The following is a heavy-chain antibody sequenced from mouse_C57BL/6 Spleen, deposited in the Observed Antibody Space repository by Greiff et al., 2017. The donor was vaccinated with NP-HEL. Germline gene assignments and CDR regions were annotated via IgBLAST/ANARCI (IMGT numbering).Heavy chain of an antibody. D-gene: IGHD3-2*02. CDR2: IDPSDSET. V-gene: IGHV1-52*01. Sequence: VQLQQPGAELVRPGSSVKLSCKASGYTFTSYWMHWVKQRPIQGLEWIGNIDPSDSETHYNQKFKDKATLTVDKSSSTAYMQLSSLTSEDSAVYYCARRETAQATRAWFAYWGQGTLVTVSA. CDR1: GYTFTSYW. CDR3: ARRETAQATRAWFAY. J-gene: IGHJ3*01.